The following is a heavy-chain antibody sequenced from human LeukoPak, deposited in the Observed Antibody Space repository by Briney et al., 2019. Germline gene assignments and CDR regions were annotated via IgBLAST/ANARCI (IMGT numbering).Heavy chain of an antibody. D-gene: IGHD2-21*02. CDR1: GFTVSSNY. J-gene: IGHJ3*02. Sequence: GGSLRLSCAASGFTVSSNYMSWVRQAPGKGLEWVSVIYSGGSTYYADSVKGRFTISRDNSKNTLYLQMNSLRAEDTAVCYCASAGYCGGDCYLQDAFDIWGQGTMVTVSS. CDR2: IYSGGST. CDR3: ASAGYCGGDCYLQDAFDI. V-gene: IGHV3-53*01.